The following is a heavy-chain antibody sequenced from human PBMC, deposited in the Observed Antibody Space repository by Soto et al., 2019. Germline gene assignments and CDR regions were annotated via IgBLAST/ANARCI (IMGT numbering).Heavy chain of an antibody. D-gene: IGHD1-1*01. CDR3: ATDETQFERRPSYGMDV. CDR2: IWHDGGSR. V-gene: IGHV3-33*01. J-gene: IGHJ6*02. CDR1: GFTFSNYG. Sequence: GGSLRLSCVASGFTFSNYGMHWVRQAPGKGLEWVAVIWHDGGSRFYADSVKGRFTISRDSTKKTLYLQMTSLRAEDTAVYYCATDETQFERRPSYGMDVWGQGTTVTVSS.